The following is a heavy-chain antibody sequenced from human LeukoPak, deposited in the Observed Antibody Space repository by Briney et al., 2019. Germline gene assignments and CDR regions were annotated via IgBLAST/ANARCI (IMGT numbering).Heavy chain of an antibody. V-gene: IGHV4-39*01. Sequence: SETLSLTCTVSGGSLRSSGHWWVWIRQPPGRGLEWIGTIYYNRGTYYNPSLKSRVTISVDTSKNQFSLKLSSVTAADTAVYYCARLLVGVITTHSGDCWGQGTLVTVSS. CDR1: GGSLRSSGHW. CDR3: ARLLVGVITTHSGDC. J-gene: IGHJ4*02. CDR2: IYYNRGT. D-gene: IGHD3-22*01.